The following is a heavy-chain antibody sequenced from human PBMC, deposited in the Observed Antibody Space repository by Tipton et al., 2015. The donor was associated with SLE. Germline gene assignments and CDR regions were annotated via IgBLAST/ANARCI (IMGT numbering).Heavy chain of an antibody. V-gene: IGHV4-59*01. D-gene: IGHD6-6*01. Sequence: TLSLTCTVSGGSISSYYWSWIRQPPGKGLEWIGYIPYKGGTTYNPSLKSRVTISLSTSKTQFYLKLSSVTAADTAVYYCARGISGSSEFHWGQGTLVTVSS. CDR1: GGSISSYY. CDR2: IPYKGGT. J-gene: IGHJ4*02. CDR3: ARGISGSSEFH.